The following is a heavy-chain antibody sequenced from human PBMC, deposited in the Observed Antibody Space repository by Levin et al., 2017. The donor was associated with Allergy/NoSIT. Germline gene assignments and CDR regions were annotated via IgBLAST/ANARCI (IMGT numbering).Heavy chain of an antibody. V-gene: IGHV4-34*01. D-gene: IGHD2-2*01. CDR2: INHSGST. CDR1: GGSFSGYY. J-gene: IGHJ6*02. Sequence: SQTLSLTCAVYGGSFSGYYWSWIRQPPGKGLEWIGEINHSGSTNYNPSLKSRVTISVDTSKNQFSLKLSSVTAADTAVYYCARSGYCSSTSCYFRRYYGMDVWGQGTTVTVSS. CDR3: ARSGYCSSTSCYFRRYYGMDV.